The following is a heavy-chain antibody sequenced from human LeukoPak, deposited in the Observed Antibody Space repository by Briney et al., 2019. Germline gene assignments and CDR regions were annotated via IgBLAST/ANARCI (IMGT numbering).Heavy chain of an antibody. J-gene: IGHJ6*02. CDR3: AKGMVEWWYYYGMDV. CDR2: ISGSGGST. V-gene: IGHV3-23*01. D-gene: IGHD3-3*01. Sequence: GGSLRLSCAASGFTFSSYAMSWVRQAPGKGLEWVSAISGSGGSTYYADSVKGRFTISRDNSKNTLYLQMNSLRAEDTAVYYCAKGMVEWWYYYGMDVWGQGTTVTVSS. CDR1: GFTFSSYA.